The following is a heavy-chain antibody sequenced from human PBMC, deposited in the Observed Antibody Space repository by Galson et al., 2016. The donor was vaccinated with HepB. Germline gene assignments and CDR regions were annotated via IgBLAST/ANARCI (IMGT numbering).Heavy chain of an antibody. V-gene: IGHV4-4*02. CDR2: IYHTGNT. CDR1: GASISSSNW. D-gene: IGHD3-10*01. J-gene: IGHJ4*02. CDR3: ARDGGLTIVRGVPDY. Sequence: LSLTCAVSGASISSSNWWTWVRQPPGKGLEWIGEIYHTGNTNYNPSLKSRVTMSLDKSKNQFSLKLSSVTAADTAMYYCARDGGLTIVRGVPDYWGQGTLVTVSS.